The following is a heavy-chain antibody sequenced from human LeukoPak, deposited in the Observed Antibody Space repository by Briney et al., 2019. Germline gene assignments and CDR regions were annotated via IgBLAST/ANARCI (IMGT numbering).Heavy chain of an antibody. CDR1: GFTFSSYW. J-gene: IGHJ6*02. CDR3: ARAEGYSSGWYWDYYYGMDV. D-gene: IGHD6-19*01. Sequence: PGGSLRLSCAASGFTFSSYWMSWVRQAPGKGLEWVANIKQDGSEKYYVDSVKGRFTISRDNAKNSLYLQMNSLRAEDTAVYYCARAEGYSSGWYWDYYYGMDVWGQGTTVTVSS. CDR2: IKQDGSEK. V-gene: IGHV3-7*01.